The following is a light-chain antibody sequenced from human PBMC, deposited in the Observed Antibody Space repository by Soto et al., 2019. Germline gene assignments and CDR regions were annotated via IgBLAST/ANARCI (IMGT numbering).Light chain of an antibody. CDR2: GAT. CDR1: SSDVGSSDL. V-gene: IGLV2-14*02. J-gene: IGLJ1*01. Sequence: SVLTEPGSVCGSPGQSITISCTGTSSDVGSSDLVSWYQQHPGKVPKLILYGATKRPSGVSNRFSGSKSGNTASLTISGLQAEDEADYYCSSSTISTIYVFGHGTKVTVL. CDR3: SSSTISTIYV.